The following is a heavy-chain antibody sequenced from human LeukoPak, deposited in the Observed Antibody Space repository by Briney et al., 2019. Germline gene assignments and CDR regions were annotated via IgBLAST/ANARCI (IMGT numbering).Heavy chain of an antibody. V-gene: IGHV3-30*18. D-gene: IGHD3-9*01. J-gene: IGHJ4*02. CDR2: ISYDGGNK. CDR3: AKDRSTSNILTGYQDN. CDR1: GFTFSSYG. Sequence: QSGGSLRLSCAASGFTFSSYGMHWVRQAPGKGLEWVAVISYDGGNKHYADPVKGRFTISRDNSKNTLYLQMNSLRAEDTAVYYCAKDRSTSNILTGYQDNWGQGTLVTVSS.